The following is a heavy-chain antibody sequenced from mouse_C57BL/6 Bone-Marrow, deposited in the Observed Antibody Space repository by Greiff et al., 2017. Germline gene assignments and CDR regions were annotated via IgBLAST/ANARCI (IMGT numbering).Heavy chain of an antibody. J-gene: IGHJ4*01. CDR3: ARVPVNYYAMDY. CDR2: IDPSDSYT. Sequence: VQLQQPGAELVMPGASVKLSCKASGYTFTSYWMHWVKQRPGQGLEWIGEIDPSDSYTNYNQKFKGKSTLTVDKSSSTAYMQLSSLTSEDSAVYYCARVPVNYYAMDYWGQGTSVTVSS. CDR1: GYTFTSYW. V-gene: IGHV1-69*01.